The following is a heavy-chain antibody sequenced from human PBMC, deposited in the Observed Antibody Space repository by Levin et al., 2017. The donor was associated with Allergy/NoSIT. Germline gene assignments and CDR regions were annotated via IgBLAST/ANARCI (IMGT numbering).Heavy chain of an antibody. CDR3: ARCLVDYYDSRGPAYADY. CDR2: IYYSGST. Sequence: KTSETLSLTCTVSGGSISSGGYYWSWIRQHPGKGLEWIGYIYYSGSTYYNPSLKSRVTISVDTSKNQFSLKLSSVTAADTAVYYCARCLVDYYDSRGPAYADYWGQGTLVTVSS. V-gene: IGHV4-31*03. D-gene: IGHD3-22*01. CDR1: GGSISSGGYY. J-gene: IGHJ4*02.